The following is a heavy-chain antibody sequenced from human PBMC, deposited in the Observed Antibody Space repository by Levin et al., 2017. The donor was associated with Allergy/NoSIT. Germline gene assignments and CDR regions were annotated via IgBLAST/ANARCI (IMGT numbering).Heavy chain of an antibody. Sequence: SETLSLTCTVSGGSISSGDYYWSWIRQPPGKGLEWIGYIYYSGSTYYNPSLKSRVTISVDTSKNQFSLKLSSVTAADTAVYYCARVATTVTRGGFDYWGQGTLVTVSS. V-gene: IGHV4-30-4*01. CDR3: ARVATTVTRGGFDY. J-gene: IGHJ4*02. CDR1: GGSISSGDYY. CDR2: IYYSGST. D-gene: IGHD4-17*01.